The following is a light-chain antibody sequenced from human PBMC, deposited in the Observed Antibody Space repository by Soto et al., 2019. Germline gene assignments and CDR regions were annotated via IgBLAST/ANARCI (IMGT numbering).Light chain of an antibody. CDR2: SNN. J-gene: IGLJ1*01. CDR1: SSNIGSNT. Sequence: QSVLTQPPSASGTPGQRVTISCSGSSSNIGSNTVNWYQQLPGTAPKLLIYSNNQRPSGVPDRFSGSKSGTSASLGISGLQSEDEAEYYCAAWDDSLNGYVFGTGTKLTVL. V-gene: IGLV1-44*01. CDR3: AAWDDSLNGYV.